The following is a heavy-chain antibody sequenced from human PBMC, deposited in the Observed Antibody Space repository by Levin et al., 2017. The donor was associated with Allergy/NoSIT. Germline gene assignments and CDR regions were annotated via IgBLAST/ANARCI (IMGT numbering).Heavy chain of an antibody. D-gene: IGHD6-13*01. V-gene: IGHV1-2*02. CDR3: AKDHAAGFGSSVEYDY. CDR1: GYTFTGHY. CDR2: MNPYSGGT. J-gene: IGHJ4*02. Sequence: GESLKISCKASGYTFTGHYMHWVRQAPGQGLEWMGWMNPYSGGTKYAQKFQGRVLMTRDTSTSTAYMELTDLRSDDTAVYFCAKDHAAGFGSSVEYDYWGQGSLVSVS.